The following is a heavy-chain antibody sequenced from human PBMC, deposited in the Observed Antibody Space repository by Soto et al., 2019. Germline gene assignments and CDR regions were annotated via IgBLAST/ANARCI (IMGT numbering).Heavy chain of an antibody. D-gene: IGHD5-18*01. J-gene: IGHJ4*02. CDR3: ARDFFTATAMGSAFDY. CDR1: GGTFSSYT. CDR2: IIPILGIA. V-gene: IGHV1-69*04. Sequence: ASVKVSCKASGGTFSSYTISWVRQAPGQGLEWMGRIIPILGIANYAQKFQGRVTITADKSTSTAYMELSSLRSEDTAVYYCARDFFTATAMGSAFDYWGQGTLVTVSS.